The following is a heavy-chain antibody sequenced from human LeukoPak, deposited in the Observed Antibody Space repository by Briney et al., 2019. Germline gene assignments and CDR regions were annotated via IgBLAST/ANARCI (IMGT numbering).Heavy chain of an antibody. CDR3: ARALLSSGWSDYFDY. D-gene: IGHD6-19*01. Sequence: ASVKVSCKASGYTFTSYYMHWVRQAPGQGLEWMGIINPSGGSTSYAQKFQGRVTMTRDTSTSTVYLELSSLTSEDTAVYYCARALLSSGWSDYFDYGGQGTLVTVSS. V-gene: IGHV1-46*01. J-gene: IGHJ4*02. CDR2: INPSGGST. CDR1: GYTFTSYY.